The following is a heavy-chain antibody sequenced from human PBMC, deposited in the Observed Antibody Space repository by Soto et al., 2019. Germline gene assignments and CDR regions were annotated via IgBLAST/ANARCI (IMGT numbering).Heavy chain of an antibody. J-gene: IGHJ4*02. D-gene: IGHD4-17*01. CDR1: GYTFTSYG. CDR3: ARETNYFAY. CDR2: ISAYNGNT. Sequence: QVQLVQSGAEVKKPGASVKVSCKSSGYTFTSYGISWVRQAPGQGLEWMGWISAYNGNTKYAQKLQGRVSMTTDPSTSTASMELRSLSSDDTAVYYCARETNYFAYWGQGTLVTVSS. V-gene: IGHV1-18*01.